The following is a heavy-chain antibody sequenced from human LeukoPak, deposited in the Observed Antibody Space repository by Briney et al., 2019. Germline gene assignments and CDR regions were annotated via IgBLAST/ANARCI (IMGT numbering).Heavy chain of an antibody. D-gene: IGHD3-3*01. V-gene: IGHV4-39*01. CDR3: ARLTYYDFWSGYYTGGDWFDP. Sequence: YYNPSLKSRVTISVDTSKNQFSLKLSSVTAADTAVYYCARLTYYDFWSGYYTGGDWFDPWGQGTLVTVSS. J-gene: IGHJ5*02.